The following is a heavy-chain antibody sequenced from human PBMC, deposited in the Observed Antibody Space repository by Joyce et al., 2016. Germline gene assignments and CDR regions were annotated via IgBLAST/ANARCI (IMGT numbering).Heavy chain of an antibody. CDR1: GGSISSTNYY. J-gene: IGHJ4*02. CDR2: IFYTGGT. Sequence: QQQLQESGPGLVKPSETLSLTCLVSGGSISSTNYYWAWGRQPPGKGLEWIGSIFYTGGTSYRPSLKSRVTISVDTSKNQFSLKLTSVTAADTAVYYCVRETAGSSAAAWGPGTLVTVSS. CDR3: VRETAGSSAAA. D-gene: IGHD6-6*01. V-gene: IGHV4-39*07.